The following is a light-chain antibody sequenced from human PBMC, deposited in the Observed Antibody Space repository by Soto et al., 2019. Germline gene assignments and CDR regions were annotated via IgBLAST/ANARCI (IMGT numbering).Light chain of an antibody. CDR2: DAS. CDR3: QQRSNWQGIT. V-gene: IGKV3-11*01. CDR1: QSVSSY. J-gene: IGKJ5*01. Sequence: EIVLTQSPATLSLSPGERATLSCRASQSVSSYLAWYQQKPGQAPRLLIYDASNMATGIPARFSGSGSGTDFTLTNSSLEPEDFAVYYCQQRSNWQGITFGQGTRLEIK.